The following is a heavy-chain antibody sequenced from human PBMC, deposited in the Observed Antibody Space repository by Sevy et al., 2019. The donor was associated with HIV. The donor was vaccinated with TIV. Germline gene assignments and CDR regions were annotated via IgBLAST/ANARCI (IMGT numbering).Heavy chain of an antibody. V-gene: IGHV3-48*02. CDR2: LSSSTSTI. D-gene: IGHD1-7*01. Sequence: GGSLRLSCAASGFSFSGYNMNWVRQAPGKGLEWVSYLSSSTSTIHYADSVKGRFTISRDNAKNSLYLQMNSLRDEDTAVYYCARDSRWNYDSYFYGMDVWGKGTTVTVSS. CDR1: GFSFSGYN. CDR3: ARDSRWNYDSYFYGMDV. J-gene: IGHJ6*04.